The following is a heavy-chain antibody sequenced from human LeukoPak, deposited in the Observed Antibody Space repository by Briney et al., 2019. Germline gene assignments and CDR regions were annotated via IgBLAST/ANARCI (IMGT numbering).Heavy chain of an antibody. Sequence: PSETLSLTCAVYGGSFSGYYWSWIRQPPGKGLEWIGEINHSGSTNYNPSLKRRVTISVDTSKNQFSLKLSSVTAADTAVYYCAKSLHGSGSYYNWFDPWGQGTLVTVSS. D-gene: IGHD3-10*01. J-gene: IGHJ5*02. V-gene: IGHV4-34*01. CDR1: GGSFSGYY. CDR2: INHSGST. CDR3: AKSLHGSGSYYNWFDP.